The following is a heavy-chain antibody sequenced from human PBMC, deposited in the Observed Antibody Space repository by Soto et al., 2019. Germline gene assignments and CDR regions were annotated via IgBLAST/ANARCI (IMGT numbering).Heavy chain of an antibody. CDR3: ARDPIHGSGLFDA. D-gene: IGHD3-10*01. J-gene: IGHJ5*02. Sequence: QVQLVESGGGVVQPGRSLRLSCAASGLTFSTYGMHWVRQSPGKGLEWVAFIWYDGINKKYADSVKSRFTISRDNSKNMVFLEMNSLRVEDTAVYHCARDPIHGSGLFDAWGQGTLVTVSS. V-gene: IGHV3-33*01. CDR2: IWYDGINK. CDR1: GLTFSTYG.